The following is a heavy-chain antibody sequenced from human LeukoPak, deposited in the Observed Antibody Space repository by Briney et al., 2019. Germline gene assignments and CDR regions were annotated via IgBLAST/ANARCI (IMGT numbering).Heavy chain of an antibody. Sequence: ASVKVSCKASGYTFTSYYMHWVRQAPGQGLEWMGIINPSGGSTNYAQKLQGRVTMTTDTSTSTAYMELRSLRSDDTAVYYCARDGSLNWGSAWYFDLWGRGTLVTVSS. J-gene: IGHJ2*01. D-gene: IGHD7-27*01. CDR2: INPSGGST. V-gene: IGHV1-46*01. CDR1: GYTFTSYY. CDR3: ARDGSLNWGSAWYFDL.